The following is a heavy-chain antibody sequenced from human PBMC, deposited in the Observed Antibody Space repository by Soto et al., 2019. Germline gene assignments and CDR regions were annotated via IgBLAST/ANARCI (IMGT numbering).Heavy chain of an antibody. V-gene: IGHV1-3*05. Sequence: QVQLVQSGAEEKKPGASVKVSCKASGYTFTSYAMHWVRQAPGQRLEWMGWINAGNGNTKYSQKFQGRVTITRDTSASTAYMELSSLRSEDTAVHYCAREGMENIVLMVYDIPEYNWFDPWGQGTLVTVSS. CDR3: AREGMENIVLMVYDIPEYNWFDP. D-gene: IGHD2-8*01. J-gene: IGHJ5*02. CDR2: INAGNGNT. CDR1: GYTFTSYA.